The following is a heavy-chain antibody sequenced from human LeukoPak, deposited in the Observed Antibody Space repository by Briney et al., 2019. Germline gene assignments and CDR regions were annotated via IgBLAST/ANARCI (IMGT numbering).Heavy chain of an antibody. V-gene: IGHV1-69*06. CDR2: VIPFFSTA. CDR1: GGTFSNYA. Sequence: SVKVSCKASGGTFSNYAIGWVRQAPGQGLEWMGGVIPFFSTANYAQKFQGRVTITADRSTSTAYMELSSLRSEDTAVYYCARDRSLYSSTWYVPRDGFDNWGQGTMVTVSS. D-gene: IGHD6-13*01. J-gene: IGHJ3*02. CDR3: ARDRSLYSSTWYVPRDGFDN.